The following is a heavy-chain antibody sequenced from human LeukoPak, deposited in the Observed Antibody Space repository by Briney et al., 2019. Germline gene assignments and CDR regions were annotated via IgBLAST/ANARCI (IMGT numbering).Heavy chain of an antibody. CDR1: GGSISSSSYY. D-gene: IGHD5-12*01. V-gene: IGHV4-39*07. J-gene: IGHJ6*03. CDR2: ISYSGRT. Sequence: SETLSLTCTVSGGSISSSSYYWGWIRQPPGKGLEWIGSISYSGRTYYKPSLKSRVTISVDTSKNQFSLKLSSVTAADTAVYYCARLGYREPYYYYYYMDVWGKGTTVTISS. CDR3: ARLGYREPYYYYYYMDV.